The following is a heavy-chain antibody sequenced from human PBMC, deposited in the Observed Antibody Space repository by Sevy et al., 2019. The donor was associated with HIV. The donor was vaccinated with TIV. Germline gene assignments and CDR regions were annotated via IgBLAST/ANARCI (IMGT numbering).Heavy chain of an antibody. J-gene: IGHJ6*02. Sequence: GGSLRLSCAASEFTFSSYSMNWVRQAPGKGLEWVSSISRSSSYIYYADSVKGRFTISGDNAKNSLFLQMNSLRAEDTAVYYCARDKSTTAYYGMDVWGQGTTVTVSS. CDR2: ISRSSSYI. CDR3: ARDKSTTAYYGMDV. D-gene: IGHD2-21*01. V-gene: IGHV3-21*01. CDR1: EFTFSSYS.